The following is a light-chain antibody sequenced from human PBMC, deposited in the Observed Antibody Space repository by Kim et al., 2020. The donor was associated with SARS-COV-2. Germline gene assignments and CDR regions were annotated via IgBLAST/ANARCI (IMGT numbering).Light chain of an antibody. CDR2: WKS. J-gene: IGKJ2*01. V-gene: IGKV4-1*01. CDR1: QSILERNMNY. CDR3: QQYLTGPFT. Sequence: GGKATIHCKGSQSILERNMNYLAWYQQKPGQGPAGLIYWKSTRASGVPDRFSGSGSGTSFGLTISSVQADDVAVYFCQQYLTGPFTFGQGTKLEI.